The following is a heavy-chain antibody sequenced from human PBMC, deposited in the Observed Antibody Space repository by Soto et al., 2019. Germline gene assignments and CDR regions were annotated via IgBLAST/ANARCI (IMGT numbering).Heavy chain of an antibody. CDR3: ARTPRYCSGGSCYPWAFDV. J-gene: IGHJ3*01. Sequence: SGPTLVNPTQTLTLTCTFSGFSLSSGGMCVSWIRQPPGKALEWIARIDWDDDKYYRRTLKTRLSISKDTSKNQVVLTMTNMDPVDTATYYCARTPRYCSGGSCYPWAFDVWVQGTEVTVS. V-gene: IGHV2-70*10. CDR1: GFSLSSGGMC. D-gene: IGHD2-15*01. CDR2: IDWDDDK.